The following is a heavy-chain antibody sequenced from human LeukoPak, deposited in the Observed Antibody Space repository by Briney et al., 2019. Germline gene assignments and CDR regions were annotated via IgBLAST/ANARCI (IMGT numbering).Heavy chain of an antibody. Sequence: ASVKVSCKTSGYTFADYFIHWVRQAPGQGLEYMGRINANSGGTEYQQKSQGRVTMTRDMSISTVYMEINWLISDDTAIYYCARDVSSTPNWEFDYWGQGTLVTVSS. CDR2: INANSGGT. D-gene: IGHD1-26*01. V-gene: IGHV1-2*06. J-gene: IGHJ4*02. CDR3: ARDVSSTPNWEFDY. CDR1: GYTFADYF.